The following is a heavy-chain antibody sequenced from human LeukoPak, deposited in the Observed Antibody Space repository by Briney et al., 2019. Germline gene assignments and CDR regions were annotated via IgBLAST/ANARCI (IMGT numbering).Heavy chain of an antibody. CDR2: INHSGST. V-gene: IGHV4-34*01. J-gene: IGHJ3*02. Sequence: SETLSLTCAVYGGSFSGYYWSWIRQPPGKGLEWIGEINHSGSTNYNPSLKSRVTISVDTSKNQFSLKLSSVTAADTAVYYCARVGSSAIVVPAATDAFDIWGQGTTVTVSS. CDR3: ARVGSSAIVVPAATDAFDI. D-gene: IGHD2-2*01. CDR1: GGSFSGYY.